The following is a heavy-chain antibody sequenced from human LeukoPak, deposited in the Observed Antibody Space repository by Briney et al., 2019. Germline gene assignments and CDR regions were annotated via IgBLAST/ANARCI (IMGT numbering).Heavy chain of an antibody. J-gene: IGHJ4*02. CDR1: GFTFSSYS. CDR2: ISSSSSYI. V-gene: IGHV3-21*04. CDR3: AKAGFAHSNYDFWSGYYRDPFDY. Sequence: GGSLRLSCAASGFTFSSYSMNWVRQAPGKGLEWVSSISSSSSYIYYADSVKGRFTISRDNSKNTLYLQMNSLRAEDTAVYYCAKAGFAHSNYDFWSGYYRDPFDYWGQGTLVTVSS. D-gene: IGHD3-3*01.